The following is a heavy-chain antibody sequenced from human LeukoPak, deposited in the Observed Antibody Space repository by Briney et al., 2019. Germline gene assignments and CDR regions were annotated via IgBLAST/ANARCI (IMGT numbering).Heavy chain of an antibody. CDR3: AKDSPVDYYDSSGYYVWFDP. CDR1: GFTFSSYA. D-gene: IGHD3-22*01. J-gene: IGHJ5*02. Sequence: PGGSLRLSCAASGFTFSSYAMSWVRQAPGKGLEWVSAISGSGGSTYYADSVKGRFTISRDNSKNTLYLQMNSLRAEDTAVYYCAKDSPVDYYDSSGYYVWFDPWGQGTLVTVSS. CDR2: ISGSGGST. V-gene: IGHV3-23*01.